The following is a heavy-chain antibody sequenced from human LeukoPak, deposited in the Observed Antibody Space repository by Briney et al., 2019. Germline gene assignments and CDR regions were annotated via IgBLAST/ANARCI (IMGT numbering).Heavy chain of an antibody. V-gene: IGHV3-72*01. CDR3: VGGYDY. CDR1: GFSFSVYY. D-gene: IGHD2-15*01. J-gene: IGHJ4*02. CDR2: SRNKENRYST. Sequence: GGSLRLSCAASGFSFSVYYMAWVRQASGKGLEWVGLSRNKENRYSTEYGASVKGRVTISRDDSKNLMYLEMKSLKSEDTAVYYCVGGYDYWGQGTLVTVSS.